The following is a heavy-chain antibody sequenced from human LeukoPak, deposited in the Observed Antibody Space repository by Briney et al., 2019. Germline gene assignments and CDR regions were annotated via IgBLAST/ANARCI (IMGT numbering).Heavy chain of an antibody. CDR3: ARIFGFYCSSTSCYGDYFDY. J-gene: IGHJ4*02. CDR1: GYTSTSYG. CDR2: ISAYNGNT. D-gene: IGHD2-2*01. Sequence: ASVKVSCTASGYTSTSYGISWVRQAPGQGLEWMGGISAYNGNTNSAQKLQCRVTMTTDTSTSTAYMELRSLRSDDTAVYYCARIFGFYCSSTSCYGDYFDYWGQGTLVTVSS. V-gene: IGHV1-18*04.